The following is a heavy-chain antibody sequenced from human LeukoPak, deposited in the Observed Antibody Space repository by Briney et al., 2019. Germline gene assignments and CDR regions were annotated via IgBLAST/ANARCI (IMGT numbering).Heavy chain of an antibody. CDR1: GGSISSSSYY. J-gene: IGHJ5*02. CDR3: ARIRWPQKNNWFDP. V-gene: IGHV4-39*07. CDR2: INHSGST. D-gene: IGHD4-23*01. Sequence: PSETLSLTCTVSGGSISSSSYYWGWIRQPPGKGLEWIGEINHSGSTNYNPSLKSRVTISVDTSKNQFSLKLSSVTAADTAVYYCARIRWPQKNNWFDPWGQGTLVTVSS.